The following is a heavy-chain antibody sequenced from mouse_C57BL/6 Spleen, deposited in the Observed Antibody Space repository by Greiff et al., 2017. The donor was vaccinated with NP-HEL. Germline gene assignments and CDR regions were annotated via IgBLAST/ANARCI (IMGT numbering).Heavy chain of an antibody. D-gene: IGHD1-1*01. CDR1: GFTFSSYG. J-gene: IGHJ3*01. CDR3: ASLITTETWFAY. V-gene: IGHV5-6*01. CDR2: ISSGGSYT. Sequence: EVMLVESGGDLVKPGGSLKLSCAASGFTFSSYGMSWVRQTPDKRLEWVATISSGGSYTYYPDSVKGRFTISRDNAKNTLYLQMSSLKSEDTAMYYCASLITTETWFAYWGQGTLVTVSA.